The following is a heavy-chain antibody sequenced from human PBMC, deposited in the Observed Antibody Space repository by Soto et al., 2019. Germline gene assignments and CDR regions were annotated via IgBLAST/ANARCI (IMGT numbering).Heavy chain of an antibody. J-gene: IGHJ5*02. CDR1: GGSFSGYY. CDR2: INHSGST. CDR3: ARGSVLVVVMRNWFDP. V-gene: IGHV4-34*01. Sequence: SETLSLTCAVYGGSFSGYYWSWIRQPPGKGLEWIGEINHSGSTNYNPSLKSRVTISVDTSKNQFSLKLSSATAADTAVYYCARGSVLVVVMRNWFDPWGQGTLVTVSS. D-gene: IGHD3-22*01.